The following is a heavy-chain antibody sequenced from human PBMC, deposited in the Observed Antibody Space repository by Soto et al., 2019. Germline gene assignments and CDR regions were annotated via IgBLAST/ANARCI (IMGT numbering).Heavy chain of an antibody. CDR1: GYTFTSYD. CDR3: AREVPYYYDSSGHTLGYYFDY. J-gene: IGHJ4*02. V-gene: IGHV1-8*01. CDR2: MNPNSGNT. D-gene: IGHD3-22*01. Sequence: ASVKVSCKASGYTFTSYDINWVRQATGQGLEWMGWMNPNSGNTGYAQKFQGRVTMTRNTSISTAYMGLSSLRSEDTAVYYCAREVPYYYDSSGHTLGYYFDYWGQGTLVTVSS.